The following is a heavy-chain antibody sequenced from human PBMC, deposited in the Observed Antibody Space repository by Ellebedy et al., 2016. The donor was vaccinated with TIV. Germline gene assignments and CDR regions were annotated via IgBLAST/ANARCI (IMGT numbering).Heavy chain of an antibody. CDR1: GFTFSSYS. CDR2: ISTNACGPLI. CDR3: ARDHIWAFDH. V-gene: IGHV3-48*01. J-gene: IGHJ4*02. D-gene: IGHD2-21*01. Sequence: GESLKISCAASGFTFSSYSMNWVRQAPGKGLEWVAYISTNACGPLIDYADSVRGRFSISRDDAKNTLYLQMNSLRGEDTAVYYCARDHIWAFDHWGQGALVTVSS.